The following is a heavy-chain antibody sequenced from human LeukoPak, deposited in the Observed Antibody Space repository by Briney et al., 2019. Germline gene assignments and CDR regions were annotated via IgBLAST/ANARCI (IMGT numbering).Heavy chain of an antibody. J-gene: IGHJ4*02. Sequence: GGSLRLSCAASGNYWMHWVRQAPGKGLVWVSHINSDGSWTSYADSVKGRFTISKDNAKYTVYLQMNNLRAEDTAVYYCVSFYETYWGRGTLVTVSS. CDR2: INSDGSWT. CDR3: VSFYETY. V-gene: IGHV3-74*01. CDR1: GNYW. D-gene: IGHD2-2*01.